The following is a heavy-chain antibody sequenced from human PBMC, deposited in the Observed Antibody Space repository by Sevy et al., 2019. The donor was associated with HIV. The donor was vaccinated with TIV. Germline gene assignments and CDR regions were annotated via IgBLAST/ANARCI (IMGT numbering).Heavy chain of an antibody. J-gene: IGHJ6*02. V-gene: IGHV1-8*01. CDR3: ARARLDYEFWSGSYFSRAPWGYKYYAMDV. CDR1: GYSFTNFD. Sequence: ASVKVSCKAAGYSFTNFDINWVRQATGQGLEWMGWMNPNNGNTHYAQKFQGRVTMTRSSSANTAYMELGSLTSEDTAIYYCARARLDYEFWSGSYFSRAPWGYKYYAMDVWGQGTTVTVS. D-gene: IGHD3-3*01. CDR2: MNPNNGNT.